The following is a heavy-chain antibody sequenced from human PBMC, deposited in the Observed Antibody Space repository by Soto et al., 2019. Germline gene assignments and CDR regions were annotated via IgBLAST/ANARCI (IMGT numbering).Heavy chain of an antibody. CDR1: AFTFSSHG. D-gene: IGHD6-19*01. J-gene: IGHJ4*02. CDR2: ITGSGDRS. CDR3: AEEWSSGWYD. Sequence: EVQLLESGGGLVQPGGSLRLSCATSAFTFSSHGMSWVRQAPGKGLEWVSHITGSGDRSYYADTVKGRFTISRDNSKNTLYLQMTSLRVEDTAVYFCAEEWSSGWYDWGQGTLVTVSS. V-gene: IGHV3-23*01.